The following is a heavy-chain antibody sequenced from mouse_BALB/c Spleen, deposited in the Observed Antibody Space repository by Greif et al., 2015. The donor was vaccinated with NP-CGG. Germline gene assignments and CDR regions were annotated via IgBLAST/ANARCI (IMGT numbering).Heavy chain of an antibody. CDR3: ARVHYYGYVWYLDV. CDR2: IRNKANGYTT. V-gene: IGHV7-3*02. D-gene: IGHD1-2*01. Sequence: EVMLVESGGGLVQPGGSLRLSCATSGFTFTDYYMSWVRQPPGKALEWLGFIRNKANGYTTEYSASVKGRFTISRDNSQSILYLQMNTLRAEDSATYYCARVHYYGYVWYLDVWGAGTTVTVSS. J-gene: IGHJ1*01. CDR1: GFTFTDYY.